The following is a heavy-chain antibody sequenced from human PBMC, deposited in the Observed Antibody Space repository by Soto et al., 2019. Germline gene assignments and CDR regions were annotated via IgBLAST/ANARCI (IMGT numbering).Heavy chain of an antibody. Sequence: GASLRLSCAASGFTFSNAWMSWVRQAPGKALEWVGRIKSKTDGGTTDYAAPVKGRFTISRDDSKNTLYLQMNSLKTEDTAVYYCTTDRAATHIGWYYYYGMDVWVQGTTVTVSS. CDR1: GFTFSNAW. J-gene: IGHJ6*02. CDR2: IKSKTDGGTT. D-gene: IGHD6-25*01. CDR3: TTDRAATHIGWYYYYGMDV. V-gene: IGHV3-15*01.